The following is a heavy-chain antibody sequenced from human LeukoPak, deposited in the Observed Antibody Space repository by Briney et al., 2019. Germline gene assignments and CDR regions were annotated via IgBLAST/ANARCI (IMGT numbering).Heavy chain of an antibody. D-gene: IGHD5-18*01. Sequence: PSETLSLTCTVSGGSISSYYWSWIRQPPGKGLEWIGSIYYSGSTYYDPSLKSRVTISVDTSKNQFSLKLSSVTAADTAVYYCARGLPGYSYGRSIYFDYWGQGTLVTVSS. CDR1: GGSISSYY. CDR2: IYYSGST. J-gene: IGHJ4*02. V-gene: IGHV4-59*01. CDR3: ARGLPGYSYGRSIYFDY.